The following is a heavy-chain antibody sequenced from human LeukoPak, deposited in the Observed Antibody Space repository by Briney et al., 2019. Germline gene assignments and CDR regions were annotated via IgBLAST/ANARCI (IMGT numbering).Heavy chain of an antibody. Sequence: GGSLRLSCAASGFTFSTYWMHWVRQAPGKGLLWVSRINTDGSITNYADSVKGRFTISRDNAKNTLYLQMDSLRSEDTAVYYCARVPPSVGEATSEYFQDWGQGTLVTVSS. J-gene: IGHJ1*01. V-gene: IGHV3-74*01. CDR3: ARVPPSVGEATSEYFQD. CDR1: GFTFSTYW. CDR2: INTDGSIT. D-gene: IGHD1-26*01.